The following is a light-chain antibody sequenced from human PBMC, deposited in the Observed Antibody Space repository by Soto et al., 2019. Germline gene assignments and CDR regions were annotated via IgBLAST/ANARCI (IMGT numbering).Light chain of an antibody. CDR3: CSYAGSNTLV. CDR2: DVS. J-gene: IGLJ2*01. CDR1: NSDVGGYNY. V-gene: IGLV2-11*01. Sequence: QSALTQPRSVSGAPGQSVTIFCTRTNSDVGGYNYVSWYQQHPDKAPKVMIYDVSKRPSGVPDRFSGSKSGNTASLTISGLQAEDEADYYCCSYAGSNTLVFGGGTKVTVL.